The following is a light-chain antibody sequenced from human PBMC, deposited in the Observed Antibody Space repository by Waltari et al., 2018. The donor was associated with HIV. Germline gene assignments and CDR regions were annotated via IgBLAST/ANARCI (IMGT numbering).Light chain of an antibody. CDR2: KTN. V-gene: IGLV7-43*01. CDR3: RLYYDDVRV. J-gene: IGLJ3*02. Sequence: QIVVTQEHSLTVPPGGRVTLTCASNTGRVTSGHSPNWFQQKPGQEPRGLSYKTNDKHAWTPAWSVGSHIGGKAALTHSGVLPEDESENYFRLYYDDVRVFGAGTKLTVL. CDR1: TGRVTSGHS.